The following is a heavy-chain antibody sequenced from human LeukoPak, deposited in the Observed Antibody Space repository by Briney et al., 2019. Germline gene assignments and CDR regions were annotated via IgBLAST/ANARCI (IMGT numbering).Heavy chain of an antibody. CDR1: GFTFASYG. Sequence: GGSLRLSRAVSGFTFASYGMSWVRQAPGKGLEWVSGISGSGTNTYYADSVKGRFTISRDNSKNTLYLQMNSLRAEDTAVYYCAKGGCSSSSCSRGDDDLGQGTLVTVSS. CDR2: ISGSGTNT. CDR3: AKGGCSSSSCSRGDDD. J-gene: IGHJ4*02. D-gene: IGHD2-2*01. V-gene: IGHV3-23*01.